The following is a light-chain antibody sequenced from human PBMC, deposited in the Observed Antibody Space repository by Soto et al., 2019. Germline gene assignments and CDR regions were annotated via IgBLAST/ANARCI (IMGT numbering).Light chain of an antibody. CDR2: GAS. Sequence: EIVLTQSPGTLSLSPGERATLSCRASQSVTSTYLAWYQQKPGQAPRVLIYGASSRAAGIPDRFSGSGSETDFTLTISRLEPEDFAVYYCQQYGSSLLTFGGGTKVDIK. V-gene: IGKV3-20*01. J-gene: IGKJ4*01. CDR1: QSVTSTY. CDR3: QQYGSSLLT.